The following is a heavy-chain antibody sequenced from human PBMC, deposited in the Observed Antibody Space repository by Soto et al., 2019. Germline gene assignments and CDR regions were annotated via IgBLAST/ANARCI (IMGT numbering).Heavy chain of an antibody. CDR1: GGTASSYA. D-gene: IGHD1-26*01. V-gene: IGHV1-69*14. J-gene: IGHJ4*02. CDR3: AGVAALTVGDY. Sequence: QVQLVQSGAEVKKPGSSVKVSCKASGGTASSYAISWGRQAPGQGLEWMGGIIPIFGPTNYAPKLQGRVTITADKSTSTTYMELSSLRSEDTAVYYCAGVAALTVGDYWGQGTLVTVSS. CDR2: IIPIFGPT.